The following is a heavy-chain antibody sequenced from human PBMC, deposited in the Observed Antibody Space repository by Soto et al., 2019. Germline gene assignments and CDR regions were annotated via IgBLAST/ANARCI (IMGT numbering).Heavy chain of an antibody. D-gene: IGHD3-22*01. CDR2: IDWDDDK. CDR1: GFSLSTSGMR. CDR3: ARTTYYYDSSGYYYFDY. V-gene: IGHV2-70*04. J-gene: IGHJ4*02. Sequence: SGPTLVNPTQTLTLTCTFSGFSLSTSGMRVSWIRQPPGKALEWLARIDWDDDKFYSTSLKTRLTISKDTSKNQVVLTMTNMDPVDTATYYCARTTYYYDSSGYYYFDYWGQGTRVTVSS.